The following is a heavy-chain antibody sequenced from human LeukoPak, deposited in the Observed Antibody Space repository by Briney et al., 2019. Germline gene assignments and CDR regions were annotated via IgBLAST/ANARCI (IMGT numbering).Heavy chain of an antibody. CDR1: GFTFSSTS. V-gene: IGHV3-23*01. CDR3: AREGYYGSGSPPSLYFDY. Sequence: GGSLRLSCAASGFTFSSTSMSWVRQAPGKGLEWVSSFSASKNNRHYVDSVKGRFTISRDNSRSTLYLQMNSLRPEDTAIYYCAREGYYGSGSPPSLYFDYWGQGTLVTVSS. CDR2: FSASKNNR. J-gene: IGHJ4*02. D-gene: IGHD3-10*01.